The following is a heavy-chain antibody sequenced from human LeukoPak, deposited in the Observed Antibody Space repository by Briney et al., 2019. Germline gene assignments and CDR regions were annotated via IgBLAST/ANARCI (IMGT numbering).Heavy chain of an antibody. CDR3: ARHCCSGPAKRVFDI. CDR1: GGSIISSDYH. Sequence: SETLSLTCTVSGGSIISSDYHWGWVRQPPGKGLEWIGTISYSGNTDYNPSLRSRVTISVDTSNTQFSLRLGTVTAADTAVYHCARHCCSGPAKRVFDIWGQGTMVTVSS. D-gene: IGHD2-15*01. J-gene: IGHJ3*02. V-gene: IGHV4-39*01. CDR2: ISYSGNT.